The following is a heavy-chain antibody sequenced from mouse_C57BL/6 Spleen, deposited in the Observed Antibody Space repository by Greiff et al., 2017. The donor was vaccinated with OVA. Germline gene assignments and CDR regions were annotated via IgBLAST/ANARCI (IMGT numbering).Heavy chain of an antibody. CDR2: INPNNGGT. V-gene: IGHV1-26*01. D-gene: IGHD2-1*01. J-gene: IGHJ2*01. CDR1: GYTFTDYY. CDR3: ARSTRDYFDY. Sequence: EVQLQQSGPELVKPGASVKISCKASGYTFTDYYMNWVKQSHGKSLEWIGDINPNNGGTSYNQKFKGKATLTVDKSSSTAYMELRSLTSEDSAVYYCARSTRDYFDYWGQGTTLTVSS.